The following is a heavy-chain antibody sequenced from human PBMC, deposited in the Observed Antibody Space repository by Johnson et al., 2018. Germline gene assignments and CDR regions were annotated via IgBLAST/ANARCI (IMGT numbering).Heavy chain of an antibody. CDR2: KYHSGST. D-gene: IGHD5-18*01. J-gene: IGHJ4*02. CDR3: ARVWGGYTYGHRDY. V-gene: IGHV4-4*02. Sequence: QVQLQESGPGLVKPTGTLSLTCAVSGGSISSSNWWSWVRQPPGKGLEWIGEKYHSGSTNYNLSLKSRVTISVDKSKNQFSLKLSSVTAADTAVYYCARVWGGYTYGHRDYWGQGTLVTVSS. CDR1: GGSISSSNW.